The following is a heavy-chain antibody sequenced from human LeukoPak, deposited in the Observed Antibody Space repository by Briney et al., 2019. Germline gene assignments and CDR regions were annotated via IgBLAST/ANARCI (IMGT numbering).Heavy chain of an antibody. V-gene: IGHV4-34*01. Sequence: SETLSLTCAVYGGSFSGYYWSWIRQPPGKGLEWIGEINHSGSTNYNPSLKSRVTISVDTSKNQFSLKLSSVTAADTAVYYCARVRYDYVWGSYRSTPYYFDYWGQGTLVTVSS. J-gene: IGHJ4*02. CDR2: INHSGST. CDR3: ARVRYDYVWGSYRSTPYYFDY. D-gene: IGHD3-16*02. CDR1: GGSFSGYY.